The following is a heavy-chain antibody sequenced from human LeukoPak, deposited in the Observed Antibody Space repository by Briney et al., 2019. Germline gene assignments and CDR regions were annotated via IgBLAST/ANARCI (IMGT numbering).Heavy chain of an antibody. CDR1: GFPFSSYW. CDR3: AKVVSLAVAGLQYSQH. CDR2: ISGDGTIK. Sequence: PGGSLRLSCEPSGFPFSSYWMLWVRQAPGKGLVWVSRISGDGTIKTYADFVRGRFTISRDNTKNILYLQMNSLRAEDTAVYYCAKVVSLAVAGLQYSQHWGQGTLVTVSS. D-gene: IGHD6-19*01. V-gene: IGHV3-74*03. J-gene: IGHJ1*01.